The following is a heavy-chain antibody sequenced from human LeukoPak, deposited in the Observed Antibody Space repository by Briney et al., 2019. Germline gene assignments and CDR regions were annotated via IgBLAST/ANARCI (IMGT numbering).Heavy chain of an antibody. CDR3: ARARGGSNSDY. J-gene: IGHJ4*02. D-gene: IGHD1-26*01. Sequence: GGSLRLSCAASGFTFTNAWMSWVRQAPGKGLEWVASINQDGSEKYYVDSVKGRFTISRDNTKNSLYLQMNSLRADDTAVYYCARARGGSNSDYWGQGTLVTVSS. V-gene: IGHV3-7*05. CDR2: INQDGSEK. CDR1: GFTFTNAW.